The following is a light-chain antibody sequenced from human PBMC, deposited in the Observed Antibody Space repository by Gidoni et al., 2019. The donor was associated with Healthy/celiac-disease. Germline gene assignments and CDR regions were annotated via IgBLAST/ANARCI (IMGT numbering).Light chain of an antibody. Sequence: EIVLTQSPGTLSLSPGERATLSCRASQSVSSSYLAGYQQKPGQAPRLLIYGASSRATGIPDRCSGSGSGTDFTRTISRLEPEDFAVYYCQQYGSSLYTFGQGTKLEIK. CDR2: GAS. CDR1: QSVSSSY. J-gene: IGKJ2*01. V-gene: IGKV3-20*01. CDR3: QQYGSSLYT.